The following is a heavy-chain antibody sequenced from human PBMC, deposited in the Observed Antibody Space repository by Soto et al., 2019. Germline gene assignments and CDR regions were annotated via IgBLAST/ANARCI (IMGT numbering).Heavy chain of an antibody. CDR1: GFAFSNYE. CDR3: ARTGDYLVDY. D-gene: IGHD7-27*01. Sequence: GGSLRLSCAASGFAFSNYEMNWVRQAPGKSLEWVSYISLSGSTIYYADSVKGRFTISRDDAKDSLYLEMDSLRADDTAMYYCARTGDYLVDYWGQGTLVTVSS. J-gene: IGHJ4*02. CDR2: ISLSGSTI. V-gene: IGHV3-48*03.